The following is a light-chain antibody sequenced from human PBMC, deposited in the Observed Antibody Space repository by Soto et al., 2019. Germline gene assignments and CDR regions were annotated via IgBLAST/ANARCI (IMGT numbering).Light chain of an antibody. Sequence: QSALTQSPSASGTPGQRVTISCSGSSSNIGSNTVSWYQQLPGTAPKLLIYSNNQRPSGVPDRFSGSKSGTSASLAIGGLQSEDEGDYYCARWDDSLNGHVFGTGTKVTVL. V-gene: IGLV1-44*01. J-gene: IGLJ1*01. CDR2: SNN. CDR3: ARWDDSLNGHV. CDR1: SSNIGSNT.